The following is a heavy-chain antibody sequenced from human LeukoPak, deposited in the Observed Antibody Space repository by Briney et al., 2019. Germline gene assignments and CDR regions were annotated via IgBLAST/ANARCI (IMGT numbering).Heavy chain of an antibody. D-gene: IGHD3-10*01. CDR1: GYTFTGYY. CDR2: INPNSGGT. J-gene: IGHJ3*02. CDR3: ARDRYYGSGRGAFDI. V-gene: IGHV1-2*02. Sequence: GASVKVSCKASGYTFTGYYMHWVRQAPGQGLEWMGWINPNSGGTNYAQKFQGRVTMTRDTSISTAYMELSRLRSDDTAVYCCARDRYYGSGRGAFDIWGQGTMVTVSS.